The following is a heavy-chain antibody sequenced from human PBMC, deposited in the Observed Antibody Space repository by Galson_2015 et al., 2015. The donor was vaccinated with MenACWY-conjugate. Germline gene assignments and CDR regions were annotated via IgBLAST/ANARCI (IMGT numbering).Heavy chain of an antibody. D-gene: IGHD6-13*01. CDR3: ARETTNTAAIAAAAPDY. CDR2: IKQDGSEK. CDR1: GFTFSSYW. Sequence: SLRLSCAASGFTFSSYWMSWVRQAPGKGLEWVANIKQDGSEKYYVDSVKGRFTISRDNAKNSLYLQMNSLRAEDTAVYYCARETTNTAAIAAAAPDYWGQGTLVTVSS. V-gene: IGHV3-7*03. J-gene: IGHJ4*02.